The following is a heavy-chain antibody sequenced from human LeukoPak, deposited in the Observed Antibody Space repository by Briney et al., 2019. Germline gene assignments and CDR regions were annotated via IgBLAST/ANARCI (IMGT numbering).Heavy chain of an antibody. V-gene: IGHV1-8*01. D-gene: IGHD3-3*02. CDR2: MNPNSGNT. CDR1: GYTFSTCD. J-gene: IGHJ5*02. CDR3: ARVSHSFNWFDP. Sequence: ASVKVSCKASGYTFSTCDINWVRQATGQGLEWMGWMNPNSGNTGFAHKFQGRVTMTRDTSISTAYMELSSLRSEDTAVYYCARVSHSFNWFDPWGQGTLVTVSS.